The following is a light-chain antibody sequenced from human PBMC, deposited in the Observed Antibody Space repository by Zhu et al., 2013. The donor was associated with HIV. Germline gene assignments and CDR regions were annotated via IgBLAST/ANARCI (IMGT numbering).Light chain of an antibody. CDR1: QGISSY. Sequence: AIRMTQSPSSLSASTGDRVTITCRASQGISSYLAWYQQKPGKAPKLLIYAAFSLQSGVPSRFSGSGSGTDFTLTISSLQAEDVAVYYCQQYYSTPYTFGQGTKLEIK. J-gene: IGKJ2*01. CDR3: QQYYSTPYT. CDR2: AAF. V-gene: IGKV1-8*01.